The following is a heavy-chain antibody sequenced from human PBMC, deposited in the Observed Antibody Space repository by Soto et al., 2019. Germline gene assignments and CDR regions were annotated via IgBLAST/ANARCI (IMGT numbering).Heavy chain of an antibody. V-gene: IGHV3-64D*06. J-gene: IGHJ4*02. Sequence: PGGSLRLSCSATGFTFSSYSMHWVRQAPGKGLEYVSGIRGNGDPPFYADSVKGRFTISRDNSKNTLYLQMSSLSADDTAVYYCVKSRGGNNFDFVDWGQGXLVTVSS. D-gene: IGHD5-12*01. CDR1: GFTFSSYS. CDR3: VKSRGGNNFDFVD. CDR2: IRGNGDPP.